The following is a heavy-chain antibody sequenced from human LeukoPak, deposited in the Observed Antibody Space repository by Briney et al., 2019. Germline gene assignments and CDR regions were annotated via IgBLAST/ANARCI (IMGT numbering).Heavy chain of an antibody. J-gene: IGHJ4*02. Sequence: GGSLRLSCEASGFTFSSYYMIWVRQAPGKGLEWVSVISVSGDWAYYADSVKGRFTISRDNSKNTLYLQMNSLRAEDTAVYYCANYRQSITAAGNSREFADYWGQGTLVTVSS. CDR3: ANYRQSITAAGNSREFADY. V-gene: IGHV3-23*01. CDR1: GFTFSSYY. CDR2: ISVSGDWA. D-gene: IGHD6-13*01.